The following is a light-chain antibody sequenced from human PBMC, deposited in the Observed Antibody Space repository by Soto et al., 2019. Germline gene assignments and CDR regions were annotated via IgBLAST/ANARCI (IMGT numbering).Light chain of an antibody. J-gene: IGLJ2*01. V-gene: IGLV2-11*01. Sequence: QSALTQPRSVSGSPGQSVTISCIGTSSDVGAYDYVSWYQQHPGKAPKLIIYDVFKRPSGVPDRFSGTKSANTASLTISGLQADDDADYYCSSSAAPYIHVAFGRGTKLTVL. CDR3: SSSAAPYIHVA. CDR1: SSDVGAYDY. CDR2: DVF.